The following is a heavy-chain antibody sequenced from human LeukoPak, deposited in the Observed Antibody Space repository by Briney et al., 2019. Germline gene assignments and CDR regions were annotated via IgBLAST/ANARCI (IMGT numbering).Heavy chain of an antibody. J-gene: IGHJ4*02. D-gene: IGHD3-9*01. CDR2: IIPIFGTA. V-gene: IGHV1-69*05. CDR1: GCTLSSYA. Sequence: SVKVSCKASGCTLSSYAISWVRQAPGQGLEWMGGIIPIFGTANYAQKFQGRVTITTDESTSTAYMELSSLTSYEPAVYFCVVLITGPTPDYWGQGTLVTVSS. CDR3: VVLITGPTPDY.